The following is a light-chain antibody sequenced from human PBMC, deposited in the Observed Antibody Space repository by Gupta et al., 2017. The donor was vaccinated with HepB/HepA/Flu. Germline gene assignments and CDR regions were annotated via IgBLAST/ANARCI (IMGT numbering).Light chain of an antibody. CDR1: QGVSSY. CDR2: DAS. V-gene: IGKV3-11*01. Sequence: ELVLTQSPATLYLSPGERATLPCRASQGVSSYLAWYQQKPGQAPRLLIYDASNRATGIPARFSGSGSGTDFTLTISSLEPEDFVVYYCQQRSNWPKLTFGGGTKVEIK. CDR3: QQRSNWPKLT. J-gene: IGKJ4*01.